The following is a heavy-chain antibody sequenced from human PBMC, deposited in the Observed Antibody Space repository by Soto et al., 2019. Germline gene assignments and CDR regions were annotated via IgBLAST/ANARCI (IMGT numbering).Heavy chain of an antibody. V-gene: IGHV2-5*02. CDR3: AHSLGVYYGSGNWFDP. Sequence: QITLKESGPTLVKPTQTLTLTCTFSGFSLSTSGVGVGWIRQPPRKALEWLALIYWDDDKRYSPSLKSRLTITKDTSKTPVVLTMTNMDPVDTATYYCAHSLGVYYGSGNWFDPWGQGTLVTVSS. CDR1: GFSLSTSGVG. J-gene: IGHJ5*02. CDR2: IYWDDDK. D-gene: IGHD3-10*01.